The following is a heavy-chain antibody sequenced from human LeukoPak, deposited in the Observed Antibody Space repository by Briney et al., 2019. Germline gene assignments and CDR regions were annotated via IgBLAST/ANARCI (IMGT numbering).Heavy chain of an antibody. CDR1: GGSFSGYY. J-gene: IGHJ4*02. Sequence: SETLSLTCAVYGGSFSGYYWSWIRQPPGKGLEWIGEINHSGSTNYNPSLKSRVTISVDTSKNQFSLKLSSVTAADTAVYYCARRGYSSGWNRFDYWGQGTLVTVSS. CDR2: INHSGST. D-gene: IGHD6-25*01. CDR3: ARRGYSSGWNRFDY. V-gene: IGHV4-34*01.